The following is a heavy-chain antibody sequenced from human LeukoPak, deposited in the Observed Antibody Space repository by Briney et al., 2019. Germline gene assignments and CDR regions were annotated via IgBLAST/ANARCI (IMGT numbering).Heavy chain of an antibody. CDR2: IIPIFGTA. D-gene: IGHD6-13*01. CDR3: ARAKRIAAAGIGWFDP. Sequence: GSSVKVSCKASGGTFSSYAISWVRQAPGQGLEWMGGIIPIFGTANYAQKFQGRVTITTDESTSTAYMELSSLGSEDTAVYYCARAKRIAAAGIGWFDPWGQGTLVTVSS. CDR1: GGTFSSYA. V-gene: IGHV1-69*05. J-gene: IGHJ5*02.